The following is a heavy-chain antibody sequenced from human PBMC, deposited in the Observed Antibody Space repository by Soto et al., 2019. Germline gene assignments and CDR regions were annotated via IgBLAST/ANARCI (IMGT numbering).Heavy chain of an antibody. J-gene: IGHJ3*01. CDR1: GYTFTSYG. CDR3: ARETAYCSGRTCYTAFDV. D-gene: IGHD2-15*01. V-gene: IGHV1-18*01. Sequence: QVHLEQSGAEVREPGASVQVSCNTSGYTFTSYGVTWLRQAPGQGLAWMGWISPYIGDTHYAEKFQGRVTMNTDTSTRTAYMELRRLTSDDTATYYCARETAYCSGRTCYTAFDVWGQGTVVTVSS. CDR2: ISPYIGDT.